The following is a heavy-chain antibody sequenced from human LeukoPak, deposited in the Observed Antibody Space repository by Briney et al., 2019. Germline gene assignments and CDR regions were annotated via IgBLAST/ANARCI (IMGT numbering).Heavy chain of an antibody. CDR3: ASYGDYPNYYYYMDV. CDR1: GYTFTGYY. J-gene: IGHJ6*03. CDR2: INPNSGGT. V-gene: IGHV1-2*02. Sequence: ASVKVPCKASGYTFTGYYMHWVRQAPGQGLEWMGWINPNSGGTNYAQKFQGRVTMTRDTSISTAYMELSRLRSDDTAVYYCASYGDYPNYYYYMDVWGKGTTVTVSS. D-gene: IGHD4-17*01.